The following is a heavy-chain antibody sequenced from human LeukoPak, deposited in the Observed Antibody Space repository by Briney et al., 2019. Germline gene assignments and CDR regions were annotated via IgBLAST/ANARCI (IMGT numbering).Heavy chain of an antibody. V-gene: IGHV3-48*04. CDR3: ARDPYSSSWYYFDY. CDR2: ISSSSSTI. Sequence: GGSLRLSCAASGFTFSSYSMNWVRQAPGKGLEWVSYISSSSSTIYYADSVKGRFTISRDNAKNSLYLQMNSLRAEDTAVYFCARDPYSSSWYYFDYWGQGTLLTVSS. D-gene: IGHD6-13*01. CDR1: GFTFSSYS. J-gene: IGHJ4*02.